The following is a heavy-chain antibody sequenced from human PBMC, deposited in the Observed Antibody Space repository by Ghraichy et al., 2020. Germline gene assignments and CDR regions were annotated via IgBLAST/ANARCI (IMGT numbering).Heavy chain of an antibody. D-gene: IGHD3-22*01. CDR2: MYYSGST. CDR1: GGSISSYY. Sequence: SETLSLTCTVSGGSISSYYWSWIRQPPGKGLEYIGYMYYSGSTNYSPSLKSRVTISVDTSRNQFSLKLTSVTAADTAVYYCARGLSWLSSINWFDPWGQGTLVTVSS. V-gene: IGHV4-59*01. J-gene: IGHJ5*02. CDR3: ARGLSWLSSINWFDP.